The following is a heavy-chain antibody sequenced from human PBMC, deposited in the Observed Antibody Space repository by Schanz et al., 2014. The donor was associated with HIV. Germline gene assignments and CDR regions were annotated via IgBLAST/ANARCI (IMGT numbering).Heavy chain of an antibody. D-gene: IGHD6-6*01. CDR1: GYSFTSYD. CDR3: ARARAKIEGRPVGNWFDP. J-gene: IGHJ5*02. CDR2: MNPNSGHT. Sequence: QVQLVQSGAEAKKPGASVMLSCKASGYSFTSYDINWVRQATGLGLEWMGWMNPNSGHTGYAQKFQGRVDMTRTTSISTAYMELRGLTSEDTAVYFCARARAKIEGRPVGNWFDPWGQGTLVTVSS. V-gene: IGHV1-8*01.